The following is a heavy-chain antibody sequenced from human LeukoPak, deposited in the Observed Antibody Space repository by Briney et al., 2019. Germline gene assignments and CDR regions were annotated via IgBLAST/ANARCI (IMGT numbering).Heavy chain of an antibody. D-gene: IGHD3-3*01. J-gene: IGHJ3*02. CDR1: GFTFSSYG. V-gene: IGHV3-30*02. Sequence: GESLKISCAASGFTFSSYGMHWVRQAPGKGLEWVAFIRYDGSNKYYADSVKGRFTISRDNSKNTLYLQMNSLRAEDTAVYYCANTEEAYDFWSGYGGIDAFDIWGQGTMVTVSS. CDR3: ANTEEAYDFWSGYGGIDAFDI. CDR2: IRYDGSNK.